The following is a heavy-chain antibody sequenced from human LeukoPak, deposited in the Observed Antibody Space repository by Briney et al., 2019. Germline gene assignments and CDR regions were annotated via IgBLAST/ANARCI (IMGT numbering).Heavy chain of an antibody. CDR2: INQGGSDK. D-gene: IGHD1-14*01. CDR1: GFTFSGHW. V-gene: IGHV3-7*01. CDR3: TRDRSRAEDD. J-gene: IGHJ4*02. Sequence: GGSLRHSCAASGFTFSGHWMSCVRQAPGKGLEWVANINQGGSDKYYVDSVKGRFTISRDNANNLLYLQMNSLRGEDMAVYYCTRDRSRAEDDWGQGTLVTVSS.